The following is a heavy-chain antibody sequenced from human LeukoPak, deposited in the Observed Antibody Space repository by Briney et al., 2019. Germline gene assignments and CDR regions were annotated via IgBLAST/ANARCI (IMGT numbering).Heavy chain of an antibody. D-gene: IGHD3-10*01. Sequence: EASVKVSCKASGYTFTSYGISWVRQAPGQGLEWMGWISAYNGNTNYAQKLQGRVTMTTDTSTSTAYMEPRSLRSDDTAVYYWARDRTITMVRGVITKMVYWGQGTLVTVSS. CDR2: ISAYNGNT. V-gene: IGHV1-18*01. CDR1: GYTFTSYG. J-gene: IGHJ4*02. CDR3: ARDRTITMVRGVITKMVY.